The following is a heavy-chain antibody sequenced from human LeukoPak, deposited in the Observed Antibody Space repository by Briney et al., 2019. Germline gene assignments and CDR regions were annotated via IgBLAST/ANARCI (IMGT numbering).Heavy chain of an antibody. J-gene: IGHJ5*02. Sequence: ASVKVSCKASGYTFTSYYMHWVRQAPGQGLEWMGIINPSGGSTSYAQKLQGRVTMTTDTSTSTAYMELRSLRSDDTAVYYCARVHSGRHSNWFDPWGQGTLVTVSS. D-gene: IGHD1-26*01. CDR3: ARVHSGRHSNWFDP. V-gene: IGHV1-46*01. CDR1: GYTFTSYY. CDR2: INPSGGST.